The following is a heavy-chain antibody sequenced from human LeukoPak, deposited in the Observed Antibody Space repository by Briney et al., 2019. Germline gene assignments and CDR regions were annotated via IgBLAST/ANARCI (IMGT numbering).Heavy chain of an antibody. D-gene: IGHD2-15*01. J-gene: IGHJ6*02. CDR1: GFTFSSYW. V-gene: IGHV3-7*03. CDR2: IKQDGSEK. Sequence: GGSLRLSCAASGFTFSSYWMSWVRQAPGKGLEWVANIKQDGSEKYYVDSVKGRFTISRDNAKNSLYLQMNSLRAEDTAVYYCARERELTDCSGGSCAPYYYYGMDVWGQGTTVTVSS. CDR3: ARERELTDCSGGSCAPYYYYGMDV.